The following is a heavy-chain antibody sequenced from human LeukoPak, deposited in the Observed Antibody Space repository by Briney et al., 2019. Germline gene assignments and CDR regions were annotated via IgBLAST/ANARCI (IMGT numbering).Heavy chain of an antibody. D-gene: IGHD2-21*01. CDR1: GASISRDY. CDR2: IYYSGST. J-gene: IGHJ4*02. CDR3: ARGVVIAPQTFDY. V-gene: IGHV4-59*01. Sequence: PSETLSLTCTVSGASISRDYWTWIRQPPGKGLEWIGYIYYSGSTNYNPSLKSRVTISVDTSKNQFSLKLSSVTAADTAVYYCARGVVIAPQTFDYWGQGTLVTVSS.